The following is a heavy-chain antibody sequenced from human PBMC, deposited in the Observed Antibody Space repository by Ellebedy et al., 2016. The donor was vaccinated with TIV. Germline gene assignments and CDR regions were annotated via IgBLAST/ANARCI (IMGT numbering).Heavy chain of an antibody. V-gene: IGHV3-30*03. CDR1: GFTFSSYG. CDR2: ISYDGSNK. CDR3: ARDLETPRGYSYGCDY. J-gene: IGHJ4*02. Sequence: PGGSLRPSCAASGFTFSSYGMHWVRQAPGKGLEWVAVISYDGSNKYYADSLKGRFTISRDNSKNTLYLQMNSLRAEDTAVYYCARDLETPRGYSYGCDYWGQGTLVTVSS. D-gene: IGHD5-18*01.